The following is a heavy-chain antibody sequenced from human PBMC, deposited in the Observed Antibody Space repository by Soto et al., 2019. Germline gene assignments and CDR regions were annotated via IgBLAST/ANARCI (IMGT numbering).Heavy chain of an antibody. CDR3: AQVWELGQVY. CDR2: ISSSGSTI. J-gene: IGHJ4*02. CDR1: GFTFSDYY. Sequence: GGSMRLSCAASGFTFSDYYMSWIRQAPGKGLEWVSYISSSGSTIYYADSVKGRFTISRDNAKNSLYLQMNSLRAEDTAVYYGAQVWELGQVYWGQGTLVTVSS. V-gene: IGHV3-11*01. D-gene: IGHD3-16*01.